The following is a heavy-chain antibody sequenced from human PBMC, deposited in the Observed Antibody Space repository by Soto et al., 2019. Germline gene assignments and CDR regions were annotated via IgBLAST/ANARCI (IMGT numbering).Heavy chain of an antibody. CDR1: GFTFSNYG. CDR2: ISSDGNNK. J-gene: IGHJ4*02. D-gene: IGHD1-1*01. V-gene: IGHV3-30*18. Sequence: LRLSCAASGFTFSNYGMHWVRQAPGKGLEWMAVISSDGNNKYYIDSVKGRFTISRDNSENTLYLQMNSLRAEDTAVYYCVKGERRAYYFDYWGQGTPVTVSS. CDR3: VKGERRAYYFDY.